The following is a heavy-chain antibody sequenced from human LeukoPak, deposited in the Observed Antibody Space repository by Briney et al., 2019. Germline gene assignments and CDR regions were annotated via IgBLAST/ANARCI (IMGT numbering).Heavy chain of an antibody. J-gene: IGHJ6*02. Sequence: GGSLRLSCAASGFSFANSVISWIRQAPGKGLEWVANINRDGSERYYVDSVKGRFTISRDDAKSSLYLQMNSLRAEDTAVYYCARRNAMDVWGQGTTVIVFS. CDR3: ARRNAMDV. V-gene: IGHV3-7*03. CDR1: GFSFANSV. CDR2: INRDGSER.